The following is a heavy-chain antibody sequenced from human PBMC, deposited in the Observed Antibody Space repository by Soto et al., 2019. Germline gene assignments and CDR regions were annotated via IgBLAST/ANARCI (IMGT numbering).Heavy chain of an antibody. D-gene: IGHD2-2*01. Sequence: QITLKESGPTLVKPTQTLTLTCTFSGFSLITSGVGVGWIRQPPGKALEWLALIYWDDDKRYSPSLKSRLTITKDTSKNQVVLTMTNMEPVDTATYYCAHRPYQLLKPVDDAFDIWGQGTMVTVSS. CDR1: GFSLITSGVG. J-gene: IGHJ3*02. CDR3: AHRPYQLLKPVDDAFDI. V-gene: IGHV2-5*02. CDR2: IYWDDDK.